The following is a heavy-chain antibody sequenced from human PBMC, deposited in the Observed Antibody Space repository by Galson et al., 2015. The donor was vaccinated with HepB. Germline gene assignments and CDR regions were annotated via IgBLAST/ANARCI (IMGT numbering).Heavy chain of an antibody. Sequence: SLRLSCAASEFSFSTYAMSWVRQTPGKGLEWVSSISGSGDKTYYKDSVKGRFSISRDNSKNTLYLQMNNLRVEDTAVYFCATGASRLGYSSGYYWVYWGQGTLVTVSS. D-gene: IGHD6-19*01. CDR3: ATGASRLGYSSGYYWVY. J-gene: IGHJ4*02. CDR2: ISGSGDKT. CDR1: EFSFSTYA. V-gene: IGHV3-23*01.